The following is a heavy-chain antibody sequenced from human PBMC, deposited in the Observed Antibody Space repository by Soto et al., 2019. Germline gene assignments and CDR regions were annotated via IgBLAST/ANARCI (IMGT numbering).Heavy chain of an antibody. CDR2: INSDGSST. CDR3: ARELRLLLGYCSSTSCYDRYYYYGMDV. Sequence: PGGSLRLSCAASGFTFSSYWMHWVRQAPGKGLVWVSRINSDGSSTSYADSVKGRFTISRDNAKNTLYLQMNSLRAEDTAVYYCARELRLLLGYCSSTSCYDRYYYYGMDVWGQGTTVTVSS. CDR1: GFTFSSYW. J-gene: IGHJ6*02. V-gene: IGHV3-74*01. D-gene: IGHD2-2*01.